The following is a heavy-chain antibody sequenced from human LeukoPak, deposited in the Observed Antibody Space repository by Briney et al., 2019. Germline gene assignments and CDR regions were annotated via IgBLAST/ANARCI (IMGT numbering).Heavy chain of an antibody. CDR2: IYSGGKT. D-gene: IGHD3-10*01. J-gene: IGHJ5*02. CDR3: ARYRMDAGSYTSGWFDP. CDR1: EFAVSSNY. V-gene: IGHV3-53*01. Sequence: PGGSLRLSCAASEFAVSSNYMTWVRQAPGNGLEWVSFIYSGGKTNYADSVEGRFTISRYNSKNAVYLQMNSLRAEDTAVYYCARYRMDAGSYTSGWFDPWGQGTLVTVSS.